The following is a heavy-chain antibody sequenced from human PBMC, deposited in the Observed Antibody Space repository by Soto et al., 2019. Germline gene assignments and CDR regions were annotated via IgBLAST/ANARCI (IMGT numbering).Heavy chain of an antibody. J-gene: IGHJ4*02. Sequence: GSLRLSCAASGFTFSSYSMNWVRQAPGKGLEWVSSISSSSSYIYYADSVKGRFTISRDNAKNSLYLQMNSLRAEDTAVYYCARGDSSGYSYFDYWGQGTLVTVS. CDR1: GFTFSSYS. CDR3: ARGDSSGYSYFDY. D-gene: IGHD3-22*01. CDR2: ISSSSSYI. V-gene: IGHV3-21*01.